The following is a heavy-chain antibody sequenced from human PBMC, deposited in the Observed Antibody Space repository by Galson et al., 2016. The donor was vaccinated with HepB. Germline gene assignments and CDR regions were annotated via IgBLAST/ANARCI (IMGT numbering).Heavy chain of an antibody. CDR2: IYWDDDS. V-gene: IGHV2-5*05. CDR1: GMSLSSTGVA. J-gene: IGHJ4*02. Sequence: PALVKPTQTLTLTCTLSGMSLSSTGVAVGWIRQSPGRALEWLAVIYWDDDSRYAPSLNSRLTVTRDTSTSQVVLSLINVGPADTATYFCALLGADSGSRGVFDYGGPGTRVTVSS. CDR3: ALLGADSGSRGVFDY. D-gene: IGHD3-10*01.